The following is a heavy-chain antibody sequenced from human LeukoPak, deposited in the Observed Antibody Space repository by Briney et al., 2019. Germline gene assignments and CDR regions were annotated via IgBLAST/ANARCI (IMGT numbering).Heavy chain of an antibody. CDR2: FDPERGET. D-gene: IGHD3-3*01. CDR3: ATAVLTKGITNFGVVRRWFDP. Sequence: ASVKVSCKVSGYTLKELAMHWVRQAPGKGLEWMGGFDPERGETIYAQKLQGRVTMTEDTSTDTAFMELSRLRSEDTAVYYCATAVLTKGITNFGVVRRWFDPWGQGILVTVSS. CDR1: GYTLKELA. V-gene: IGHV1-24*01. J-gene: IGHJ5*02.